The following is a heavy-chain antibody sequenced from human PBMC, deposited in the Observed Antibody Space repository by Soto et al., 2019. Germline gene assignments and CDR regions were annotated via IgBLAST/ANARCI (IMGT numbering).Heavy chain of an antibody. Sequence: QVQLVQSGTEVKKPGSAVKVSCKASGGTFRNYPINWVRQAPGQGLEWMGSIFPLTDIPDYAQNFQARLTISADKSTSTDYMELSSLTSDDTAMYFCARGPLVALNYFESWGQGTLVTVSS. V-gene: IGHV1-69*02. J-gene: IGHJ4*02. CDR1: GGTFRNYP. CDR3: ARGPLVALNYFES. CDR2: IFPLTDIP.